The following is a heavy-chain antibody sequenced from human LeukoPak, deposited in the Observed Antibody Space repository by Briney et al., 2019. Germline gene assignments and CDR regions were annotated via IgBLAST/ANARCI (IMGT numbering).Heavy chain of an antibody. Sequence: ASVKVSCKASGYTFTSYYMHWVRQAPGQGLEWMGIINPSGGSTSYAQKFQGRVTMTRDTSTSTVCMELSSLRSEDTAVYYCARDWGHCSSTSCYFYWGQGTLVTVSS. D-gene: IGHD2-2*01. J-gene: IGHJ4*02. V-gene: IGHV1-46*01. CDR1: GYTFTSYY. CDR3: ARDWGHCSSTSCYFY. CDR2: INPSGGST.